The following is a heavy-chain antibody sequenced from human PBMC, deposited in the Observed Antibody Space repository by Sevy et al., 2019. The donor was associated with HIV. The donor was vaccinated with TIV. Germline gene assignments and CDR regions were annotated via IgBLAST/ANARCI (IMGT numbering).Heavy chain of an antibody. Sequence: GGSLELSCAASGFTFSSYSMNWVRQAPGKGLEWVPPISSSSSYIYYADSVKGRFTISRDNAKNSLYLQMNSLRAEDTAVYYCARGEVDIVATRTDDAFDIWGQGTMVTVSS. CDR2: ISSSSSYI. V-gene: IGHV3-21*01. J-gene: IGHJ3*02. D-gene: IGHD5-12*01. CDR1: GFTFSSYS. CDR3: ARGEVDIVATRTDDAFDI.